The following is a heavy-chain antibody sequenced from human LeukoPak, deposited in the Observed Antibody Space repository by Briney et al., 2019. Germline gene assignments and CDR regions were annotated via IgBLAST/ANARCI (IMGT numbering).Heavy chain of an antibody. V-gene: IGHV3-74*01. D-gene: IGHD6-13*01. CDR2: INSDGSST. CDR1: GFTFSSYW. Sequence: GGSLRLSCAASGFTFSSYWMHWVRQAPGKGLVWVSRINSDGSSTSYADSVKGRFTISRDNAKNTLYLQMNSLRAEDTALFYCARDRVIGSSHFFDYWGQGTLVTVSS. CDR3: ARDRVIGSSHFFDY. J-gene: IGHJ4*02.